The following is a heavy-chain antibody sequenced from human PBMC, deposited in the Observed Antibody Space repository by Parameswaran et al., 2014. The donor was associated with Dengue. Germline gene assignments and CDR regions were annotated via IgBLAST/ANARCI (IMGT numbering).Heavy chain of an antibody. J-gene: IGHJ5*02. CDR3: ARLGSISWYLGWFDP. D-gene: IGHD3-10*01. Sequence: GESLKISCKTSGHTFTSYWIGWVRQMPGKGLEWMGNIYPADSDARYSPAFQGQVTISADKSSATAYLQWTSLKASDSGIYYCARLGSISWYLGWFDPWGQGTLVTVSS. V-gene: IGHV5-51*01. CDR2: IYPADSDA. CDR1: GHTFTSYW.